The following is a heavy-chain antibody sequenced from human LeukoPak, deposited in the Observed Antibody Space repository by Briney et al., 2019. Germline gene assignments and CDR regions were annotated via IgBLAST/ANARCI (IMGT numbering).Heavy chain of an antibody. CDR3: ARVVAAAAAFQH. D-gene: IGHD6-13*01. J-gene: IGHJ1*01. Sequence: SETLSLTCTVSGGSISSGGYYWSWIRQHPGKGLEWIGYIYYSGSTYYNPSLKSRVTILVDTSKNQFSLKLSSVTAADTAVYYCARVVAAAAAFQHWGQGTLVTVSS. CDR1: GGSISSGGYY. V-gene: IGHV4-31*03. CDR2: IYYSGST.